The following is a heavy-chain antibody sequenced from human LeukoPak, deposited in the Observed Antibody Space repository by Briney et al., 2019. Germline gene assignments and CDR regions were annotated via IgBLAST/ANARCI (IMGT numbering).Heavy chain of an antibody. D-gene: IGHD2-15*01. CDR2: IYPGDSDP. CDR1: GYSFSNDW. CDR3: ARRGCNGGSCYAY. Sequence: GASLKISCKGSGYSFSNDWIGWVRQMPGKGLEWMGIIYPGDSDPRYSPSFQGQVTISADKSISTAYLQWRSLGASDTAVYYCARRGCNGGSCYAYWGQGTLVTVSS. J-gene: IGHJ4*02. V-gene: IGHV5-51*01.